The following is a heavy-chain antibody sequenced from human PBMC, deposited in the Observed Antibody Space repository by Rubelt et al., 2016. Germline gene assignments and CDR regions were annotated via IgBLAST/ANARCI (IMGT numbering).Heavy chain of an antibody. J-gene: IGHJ4*02. CDR2: ISYDGGIK. Sequence: QVQLVESGGGVVQPGRSLRLSCAASGFTFSSYAMHWVRQAPGKGLEGVAVISYDGGIKYKAASWKGRFTISRDNSKNTLYLQMNSLRAEDTAVYYCARLPSGQGCWGQGTLVTVSS. D-gene: IGHD2-15*01. CDR1: GFTFSSYA. CDR3: ARLPSGQGC. V-gene: IGHV3-30*04.